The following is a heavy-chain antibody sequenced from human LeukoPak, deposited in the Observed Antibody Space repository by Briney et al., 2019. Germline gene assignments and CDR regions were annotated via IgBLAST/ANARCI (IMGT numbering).Heavy chain of an antibody. CDR3: TTDRTMKGY. CDR1: GFTFSNAW. CDR2: IRSKNDGGTI. D-gene: IGHD3-22*01. V-gene: IGHV3-15*01. Sequence: GRSLRLSCAASGFTFSNAWMAWVRQAPGKGLEWVGRIRSKNDGGTIGYAAPVKDRFTISRDDSKNTLYLQMNSLEIEDTAVYFCTTDRTMKGYWGQGTLVTVSS. J-gene: IGHJ4*02.